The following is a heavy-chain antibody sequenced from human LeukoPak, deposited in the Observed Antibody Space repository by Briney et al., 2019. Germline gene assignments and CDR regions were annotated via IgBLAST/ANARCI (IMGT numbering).Heavy chain of an antibody. D-gene: IGHD3-16*01. CDR1: GYSISSGYY. CDR3: ASAPRGLLVSPFDY. J-gene: IGHJ4*02. V-gene: IGHV4-38-2*02. Sequence: PSETLSLTCTVSGYSISSGYYWGWIRQPPGKGLEWIGSIYHSGSTYYNPSLKSRVTISVDTSKNQFSLKLSSVTAADTAMYYCASAPRGLLVSPFDYWGQGTLVTVSS. CDR2: IYHSGST.